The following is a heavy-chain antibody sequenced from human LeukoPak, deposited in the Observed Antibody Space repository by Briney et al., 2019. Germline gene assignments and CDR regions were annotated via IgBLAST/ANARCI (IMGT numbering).Heavy chain of an antibody. CDR2: IIAYNGTT. Sequence: AAVKVSCKASVYTFTSYGISWVRQAPGQGRGWMGWIIAYNGTTNYAQKLQGRSTMTTDTSTSTAYIELRSLRSDDTAVYYCARVSWAGRDYWGQGTLVTVPS. J-gene: IGHJ4*02. CDR1: VYTFTSYG. V-gene: IGHV1-18*01. D-gene: IGHD1-26*01. CDR3: ARVSWAGRDY.